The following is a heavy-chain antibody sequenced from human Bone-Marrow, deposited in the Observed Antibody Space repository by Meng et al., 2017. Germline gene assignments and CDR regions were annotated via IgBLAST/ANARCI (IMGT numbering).Heavy chain of an antibody. CDR1: GGSFSGYY. CDR3: ARLAYDSSGYWFDY. Sequence: QGELPQWGAGLLKPSETRSLTCAVYGGSFSGYYWSWIRQPPGKGLEWIGEINHSGSTNYNPSLKSRVTISVDTSKNQFSLKLSSVTAADTAVYYCARLAYDSSGYWFDYWGQGTLVTVSS. V-gene: IGHV4-34*01. D-gene: IGHD3-22*01. CDR2: INHSGST. J-gene: IGHJ4*02.